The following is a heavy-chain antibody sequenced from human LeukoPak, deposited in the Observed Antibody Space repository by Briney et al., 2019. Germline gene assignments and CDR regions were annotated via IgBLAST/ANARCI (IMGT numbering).Heavy chain of an antibody. J-gene: IGHJ6*03. CDR1: GGSISSSSYY. CDR3: ARDYSSWMGYYYYMDV. V-gene: IGHV4-39*07. CDR2: IYYSGST. D-gene: IGHD6-19*01. Sequence: SETLSLTCTVSGGSISSSSYYWGWIRQPPGKGLEWIGSIYYSGSTYYNPSLKSRVTISVDTSKNQFSLKLSSVTAADTAVYYCARDYSSWMGYYYYMDVWGKGTTVTVSS.